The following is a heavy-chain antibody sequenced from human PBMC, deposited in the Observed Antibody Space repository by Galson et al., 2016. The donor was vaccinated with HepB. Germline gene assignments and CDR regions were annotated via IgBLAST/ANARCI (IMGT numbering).Heavy chain of an antibody. CDR2: ISSSGNVI. D-gene: IGHD6-13*01. V-gene: IGHV3-11*01. J-gene: IGHJ4*02. CDR1: GFTFSDYY. CDR3: ASRRYTGRGGYSSSWLREY. Sequence: SLRLSCAASGFTFSDYYMTWIRQAPGKGLEWVSYISSSGNVIYCADSVKGRFTISRDNAENSLYLQMNSLRAEDTAVYYCASRRYTGRGGYSSSWLREYWGQGTLVTVSS.